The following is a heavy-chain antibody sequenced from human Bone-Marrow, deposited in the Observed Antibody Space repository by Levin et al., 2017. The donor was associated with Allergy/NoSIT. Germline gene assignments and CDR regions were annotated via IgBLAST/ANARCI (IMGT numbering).Heavy chain of an antibody. Sequence: GESLKISCAASGFTFSSYGMHWVRQAPGKGLEWVAVISYDGSNKYYADSVKGRFTISRDNSKNTLYLQMNSLRAEDTAVYYCAKAQWELLRKPLDYWGQGTLVTVSS. CDR1: GFTFSSYG. D-gene: IGHD1-26*01. V-gene: IGHV3-30*18. J-gene: IGHJ4*02. CDR2: ISYDGSNK. CDR3: AKAQWELLRKPLDY.